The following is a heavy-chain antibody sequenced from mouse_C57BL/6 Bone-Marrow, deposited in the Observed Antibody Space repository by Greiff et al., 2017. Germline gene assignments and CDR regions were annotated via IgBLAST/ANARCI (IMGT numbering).Heavy chain of an antibody. CDR3: VSYFYDSSEFAY. CDR1: GYSFTGYY. J-gene: IGHJ3*01. D-gene: IGHD1-1*01. Sequence: VQLQQSGPELVKPGASVKISCKASGYSFTGYYMHWVKQSHGNILDWIGYIYPYNGFSSYNQKFKGKATLTVDKSSSTDYIELSSLTTEYSAVYYCVSYFYDSSEFAYWGQGTLVTVSA. CDR2: IYPYNGFS. V-gene: IGHV1-31*01.